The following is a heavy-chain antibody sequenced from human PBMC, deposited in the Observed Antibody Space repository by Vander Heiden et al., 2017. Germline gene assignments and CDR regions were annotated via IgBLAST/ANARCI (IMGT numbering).Heavy chain of an antibody. D-gene: IGHD3-16*01. J-gene: IGHJ3*02. CDR3: ASNQGGGDWSHDAFDI. Sequence: QVQLVQSGAGVNNPGSSVKVSCKASGGTFGSDAISWGRQAPGLGLEWMGGIIPICGTANYAQKFQGRVTITADESTSTAYMELSSLRSEDTAVYYCASNQGGGDWSHDAFDIWGQGTMVTVSS. CDR1: GGTFGSDA. V-gene: IGHV1-69*01. CDR2: IIPICGTA.